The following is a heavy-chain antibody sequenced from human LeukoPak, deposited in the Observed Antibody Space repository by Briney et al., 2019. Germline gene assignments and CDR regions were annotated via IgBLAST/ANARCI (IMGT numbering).Heavy chain of an antibody. V-gene: IGHV4-30-4*01. CDR1: GGSISSGDYY. J-gene: IGHJ3*02. D-gene: IGHD2-2*01. Sequence: PSETLSLTCTVSGGSISSGDYYWSWIRQPPGKGLEWIGYIYYSGGTYYNPSLKSRVTISVDTSKNQFSLKLSSVTAADTAVYYCARAPSGVVDGPKRDAFDIWGQGTMVTVSS. CDR3: ARAPSGVVDGPKRDAFDI. CDR2: IYYSGGT.